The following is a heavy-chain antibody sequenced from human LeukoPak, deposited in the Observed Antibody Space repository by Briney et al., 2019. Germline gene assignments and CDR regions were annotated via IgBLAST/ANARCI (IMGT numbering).Heavy chain of an antibody. CDR3: AREHSYYYYYYMDV. V-gene: IGHV3-66*01. CDR2: IYSGGST. CDR1: GFTVSSNY. Sequence: GGSLRLSCAASGFTVSSNYMSWVRQAPGKGLEWVSVIYSGGSTYYADSVKGRFTISRDNAKNSLYLQMNSLRAEDTTVYYCAREHSYYYYYYMDVWGKGITVTVTS. D-gene: IGHD2-15*01. J-gene: IGHJ6*03.